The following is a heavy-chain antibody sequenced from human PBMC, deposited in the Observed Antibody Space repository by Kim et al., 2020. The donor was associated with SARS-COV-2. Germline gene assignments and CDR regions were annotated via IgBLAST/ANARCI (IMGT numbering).Heavy chain of an antibody. CDR2: IGTAGDT. D-gene: IGHD6-13*01. Sequence: GGSLRLSCAASGFTFSSYDMHWVRQATGKGLEWVSAIGTAGDTYYPGSVKGRFTISRENAKNSLYLQMNSLRAGDTAVYYCARGASGSSWSYYYYYGMDVWGQGTTVTVSS. CDR3: ARGASGSSWSYYYYYGMDV. J-gene: IGHJ6*02. V-gene: IGHV3-13*04. CDR1: GFTFSSYD.